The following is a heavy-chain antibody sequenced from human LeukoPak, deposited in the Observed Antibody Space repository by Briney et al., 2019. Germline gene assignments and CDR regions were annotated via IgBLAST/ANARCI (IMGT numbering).Heavy chain of an antibody. CDR1: GGSITSYY. CDR2: IYYSGIT. Sequence: SSETLSLTCTVSGGSITSYYWSWIRQPPGKGLEWIGYIYYSGITNYNPSLKSRVSMSVDASKNQFSLILSSMTAADTAVYYCARVRRDDYSDWFDSWGQGTLVTVSS. J-gene: IGHJ5*01. CDR3: ARVRRDDYSDWFDS. D-gene: IGHD5-24*01. V-gene: IGHV4-59*01.